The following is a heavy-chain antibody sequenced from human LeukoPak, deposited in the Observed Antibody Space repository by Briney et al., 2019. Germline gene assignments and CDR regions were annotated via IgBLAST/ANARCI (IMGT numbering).Heavy chain of an antibody. D-gene: IGHD3-22*01. CDR2: IRDDGSQK. V-gene: IGHV3-7*01. J-gene: IGHJ3*02. Sequence: PGGSLRLSCVASGFTFSDSWMSWVRQAPGKGLEWVADIRDDGSQKEYFDSVKGRFTIYRDNAKNSLYLQMDRLRAEDTAVYYSARDGRWGYYNEEEEALDMWGQGTMVTVSS. CDR1: GFTFSDSW. CDR3: ARDGRWGYYNEEEEALDM.